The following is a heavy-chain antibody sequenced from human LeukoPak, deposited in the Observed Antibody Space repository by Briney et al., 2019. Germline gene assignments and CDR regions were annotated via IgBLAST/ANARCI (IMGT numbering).Heavy chain of an antibody. CDR1: GYSFTNYG. J-gene: IGHJ4*02. Sequence: ASVKVSCKTSGYSFTNYGVSWVRQAPGQGPEWMGWNSGENGNTNYAQKFQARFTMTTDTSTGTAYMELGSLRSDDTAVYYCARWGVHGTTTYCFDYWGQGSQVTVSS. CDR3: ARWGVHGTTTYCFDY. CDR2: NSGENGNT. D-gene: IGHD2/OR15-2a*01. V-gene: IGHV1-18*04.